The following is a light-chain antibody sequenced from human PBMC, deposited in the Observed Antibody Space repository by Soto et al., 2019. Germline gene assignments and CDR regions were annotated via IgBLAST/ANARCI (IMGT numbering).Light chain of an antibody. V-gene: IGLV4-69*01. CDR2: VNSDGSH. CDR3: QTWGAGIWV. Sequence: QSVLTQSPSASASLGASVKLTCTLSSGHSSYAIAWHQQQPQKGPRYLMKVNSDGSHSKGDGIPDRFSGSSSGAERYLTISSLQSEDKADYYCQTWGAGIWVFGGGTKLTVL. J-gene: IGLJ3*02. CDR1: SGHSSYA.